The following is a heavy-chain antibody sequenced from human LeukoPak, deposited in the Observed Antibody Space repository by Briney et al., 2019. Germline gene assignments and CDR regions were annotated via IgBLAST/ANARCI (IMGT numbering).Heavy chain of an antibody. J-gene: IGHJ6*03. CDR2: IKEDGSEK. D-gene: IGHD5-12*01. CDR3: ARGYSGYDYYYYVFMAV. Sequence: GGSLRLSCTASGFTFSSYYMHWVRQAPGKGLEWVAYIKEDGSEKNYMDSVKGRFTISRDNAKNTLYLQMNSLRAEDTAVYYCARGYSGYDYYYYVFMAVWGKGTTVTVS. V-gene: IGHV3-7*03. CDR1: GFTFSSYY.